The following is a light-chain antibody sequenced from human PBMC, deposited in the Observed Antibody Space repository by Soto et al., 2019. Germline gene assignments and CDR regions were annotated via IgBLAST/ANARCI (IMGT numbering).Light chain of an antibody. J-gene: IGKJ2*01. CDR1: QSVSRNY. Sequence: IVLTQSPGTLSLSPGERATLSCRASQSVSRNYLAWYQQKLGQAPRLLIYGASSRATGIPDRFSGSGSGTDFTLTISRLEPDDLSIYYCQQYGNSPTFGQGTKLEIK. V-gene: IGKV3-20*01. CDR3: QQYGNSPT. CDR2: GAS.